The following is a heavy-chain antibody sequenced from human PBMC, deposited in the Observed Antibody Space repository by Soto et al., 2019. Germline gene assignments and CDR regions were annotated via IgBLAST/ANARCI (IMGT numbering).Heavy chain of an antibody. CDR2: IKQDGSEE. CDR1: GFTFSSYW. J-gene: IGHJ6*04. D-gene: IGHD6-6*01. CDR3: AREIAARL. Sequence: EVQLVESGGGLVQPGGSLRLSCAASGFTFSSYWMSWFRQAPGKGLEWVANIKQDGSEENYVDSVKGRFTISRDNAKNARHLQMNSLRVEDTAVYYCAREIAARLWGKGTTVTVSS. V-gene: IGHV3-7*01.